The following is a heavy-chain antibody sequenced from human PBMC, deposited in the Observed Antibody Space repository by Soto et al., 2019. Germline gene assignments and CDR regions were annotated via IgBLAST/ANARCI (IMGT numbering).Heavy chain of an antibody. D-gene: IGHD2-2*01. Sequence: QVQLQEAGPGLVKPSQTLSLTCTVSGGAIRRGGYYWSWIRQHPGKGLEWIGYIYYSGSTYYNPSPNSRVTMSVDASKKPFTLNLSSVTAADTAGYYRATHHNESSSTAVAVLGQGTTVTVSS. V-gene: IGHV4-31*03. CDR1: GGAIRRGGYY. CDR2: IYYSGST. J-gene: IGHJ6*01. CDR3: ATHHNESSSTAVAV.